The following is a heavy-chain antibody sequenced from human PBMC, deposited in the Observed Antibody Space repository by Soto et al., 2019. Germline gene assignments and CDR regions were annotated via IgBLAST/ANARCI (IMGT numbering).Heavy chain of an antibody. V-gene: IGHV4-61*01. J-gene: IGHJ4*02. CDR1: GGSVTSGNYY. CDR2: IYYGGST. Sequence: QVHLQESGPGLVKPSETLSLTCIVSGGSVTSGNYYWSWIRQSPGKGLEWMGYIYYGGSTDYNPSRKSRVTISVDTSKTQFFLTLKSVTAADTAVYYCARESYGDYVYWGQGILVSVSS. D-gene: IGHD4-17*01. CDR3: ARESYGDYVY.